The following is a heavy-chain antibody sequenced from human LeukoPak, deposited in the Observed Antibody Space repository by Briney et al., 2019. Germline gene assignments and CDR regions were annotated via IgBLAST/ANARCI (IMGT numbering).Heavy chain of an antibody. CDR1: GFTFSSFW. J-gene: IGHJ4*02. V-gene: IGHV3-7*01. CDR2: IKQDGSEK. D-gene: IGHD3-10*01. CDR3: ARDSRGGTL. Sequence: GSLRLSCVVSGFTFSSFWMSWVRQAPGKGLEWVANIKQDGSEKYYVDSVKGRFTISRDNAKNSLFLQMNSLRAEDTAVYYCARDSRGGTLWGQGTLVTVSS.